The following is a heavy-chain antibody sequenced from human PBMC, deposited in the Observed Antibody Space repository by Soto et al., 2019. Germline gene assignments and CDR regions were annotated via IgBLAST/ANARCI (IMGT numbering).Heavy chain of an antibody. J-gene: IGHJ3*02. CDR3: AKGYDYVSFEM. V-gene: IGHV3-23*01. D-gene: IGHD3-16*01. CDR1: GFNFSSHG. CDR2: IGGNGVSI. Sequence: EAQLLESGGGLLQPGGSLRLSCSSSGFNFSSHGMSWVRQAPGKGLEWVSHIGGNGVSIYYADSVRGRFTISRDNSKNTLYLQMNSLRAEDTAVYYCAKGYDYVSFEMWGQGTMVTVS.